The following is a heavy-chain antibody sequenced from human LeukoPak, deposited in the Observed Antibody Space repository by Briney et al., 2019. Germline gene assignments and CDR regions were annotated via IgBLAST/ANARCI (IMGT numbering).Heavy chain of an antibody. CDR2: INPNSGGT. Sequence: GASVKVSCKASGYTFTCYYMHLVRQAPGQGLEWMGWINPNSGGTNYAQKFQGRVTMTRDTSISTAYMELSRLRSDDTAVYYCARVSSGYYEKPLGANYWGQGTLVTVSS. D-gene: IGHD3-22*01. CDR3: ARVSSGYYEKPLGANY. CDR1: GYTFTCYY. J-gene: IGHJ4*02. V-gene: IGHV1-2*02.